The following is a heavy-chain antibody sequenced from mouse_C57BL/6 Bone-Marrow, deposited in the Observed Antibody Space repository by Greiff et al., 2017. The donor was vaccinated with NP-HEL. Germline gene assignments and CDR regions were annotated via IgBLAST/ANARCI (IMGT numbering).Heavy chain of an antibody. CDR2: INPNNGGT. V-gene: IGHV1-26*01. CDR3: AREALRGNAMDY. CDR1: GYTFTDYY. J-gene: IGHJ4*01. Sequence: EVQLQQSGPELVKPGASVKISCKASGYTFTDYYMNWVKQSHGKSLEWIGDINPNNGGTSYNQKFKGKATLTVDKSSSTAYMELRSLTSEDSAVYYCAREALRGNAMDYWGQGTSVTVSS.